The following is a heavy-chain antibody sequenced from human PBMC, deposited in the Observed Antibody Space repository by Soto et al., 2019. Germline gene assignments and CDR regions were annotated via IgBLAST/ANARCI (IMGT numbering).Heavy chain of an antibody. Sequence: QVQLQESGPGLVKPSETLSLTCTVSDDSISNYYWSWIRQPPGKGLEWIGSIYYIGSTNYNPSLKSRVTISVDTSQNDFSLKLTSVTAADTAVYYCARLGVMVRGISNWFDPWGQGTLVTVSS. D-gene: IGHD3-10*01. V-gene: IGHV4-59*01. J-gene: IGHJ5*02. CDR3: ARLGVMVRGISNWFDP. CDR1: DDSISNYY. CDR2: IYYIGST.